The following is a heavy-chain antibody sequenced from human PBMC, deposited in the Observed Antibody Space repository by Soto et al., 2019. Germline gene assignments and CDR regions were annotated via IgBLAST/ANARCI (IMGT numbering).Heavy chain of an antibody. CDR1: GDSVSSPYY. CDR2: VIHTGTT. CDR3: ARSAGWYAVHS. Sequence: QVQLQESGPGLVKPSGTLSLTCAVSGDSVSSPYYWCWVRQPPGKGLEWIGEVIHTGTTSYNPSLRSRVTISMDKSNNQFSLDLSSVTAADTAVYYCARSAGWYAVHSWGPGTLVIVSS. V-gene: IGHV4-4*02. D-gene: IGHD6-19*01. J-gene: IGHJ4*02.